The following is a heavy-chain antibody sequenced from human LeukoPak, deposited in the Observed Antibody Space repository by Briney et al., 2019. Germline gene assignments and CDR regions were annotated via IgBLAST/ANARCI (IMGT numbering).Heavy chain of an antibody. CDR3: ARYVRGPDYYIDV. CDR1: GVSLSSDY. Sequence: PSETLSLTCTASGVSLSSDYWSWIRQPPGKGLEWIGYVSYSGTTNYNPSLNSRLTISLDTSKNRFSLNLSSVTAADTAIYFCARYVRGPDYYIDVWGKGTTVTVSS. CDR2: VSYSGTT. V-gene: IGHV4-59*01. D-gene: IGHD3-10*02. J-gene: IGHJ6*03.